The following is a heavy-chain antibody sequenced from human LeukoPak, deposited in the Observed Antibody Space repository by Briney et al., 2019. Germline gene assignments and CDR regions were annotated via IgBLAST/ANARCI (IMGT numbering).Heavy chain of an antibody. CDR3: ARETLVDTAMVSGAFGYYYGMDV. Sequence: PGGSLRLSCAASGFTFSSYGMHWVRQAPGKGLEWVAFIRYDGSNKYYADSVKGRFTISRDNSKNTLYLQMNSLRAEDTAVYYCARETLVDTAMVSGAFGYYYGMDVWGQGTTVTVSS. CDR2: IRYDGSNK. CDR1: GFTFSSYG. J-gene: IGHJ6*02. V-gene: IGHV3-30*02. D-gene: IGHD5-18*01.